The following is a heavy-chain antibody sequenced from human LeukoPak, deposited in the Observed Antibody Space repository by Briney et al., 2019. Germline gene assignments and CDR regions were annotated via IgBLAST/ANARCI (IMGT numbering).Heavy chain of an antibody. J-gene: IGHJ4*02. Sequence: SETLSLTCIVSGGSISSSDYYWGWIRQPPGKGLEWIGSIYYSGNTYYSPSLKSRVTISVDTSKNQFSLKLSSVTAADTAVYYCASETYYYGSGGLDYWGQGTLVTVSS. V-gene: IGHV4-39*07. CDR2: IYYSGNT. CDR3: ASETYYYGSGGLDY. CDR1: GGSISSSDYY. D-gene: IGHD3-10*01.